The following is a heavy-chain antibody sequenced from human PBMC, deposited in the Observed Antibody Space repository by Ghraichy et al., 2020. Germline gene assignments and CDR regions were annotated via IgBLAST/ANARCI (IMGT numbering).Heavy chain of an antibody. Sequence: GSLRLSCAASGFTFSSYWMTWVRQAPGKGLEWVANIKQDGSDKNYVDSVKGRFTISRDNAKNSLYLQMNSLRAEDTAVYYCARAKVHYGQYGNWFDPWGQGTLVTVSS. V-gene: IGHV3-7*03. CDR2: IKQDGSDK. D-gene: IGHD4-17*01. CDR3: ARAKVHYGQYGNWFDP. CDR1: GFTFSSYW. J-gene: IGHJ5*02.